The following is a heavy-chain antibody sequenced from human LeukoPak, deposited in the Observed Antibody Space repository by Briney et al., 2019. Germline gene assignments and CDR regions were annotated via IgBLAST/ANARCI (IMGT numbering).Heavy chain of an antibody. CDR1: GGSFSGYY. Sequence: NPSETLSLTCAVYGGSFSGYYWSLIRQPPGKGLEWIEEINHSGSTNYNPSLKSRVTISVDTSKNQFSLKLSSVTAADTAVYYCARGSVAFDYWGQGTLVTVSS. J-gene: IGHJ4*02. CDR2: INHSGST. D-gene: IGHD5/OR15-5a*01. CDR3: ARGSVAFDY. V-gene: IGHV4-34*01.